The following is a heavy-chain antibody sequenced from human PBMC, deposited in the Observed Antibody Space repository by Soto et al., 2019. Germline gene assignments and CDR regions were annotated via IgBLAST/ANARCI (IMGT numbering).Heavy chain of an antibody. Sequence: EVQLVESGGGLVQPGRSLRLSCTASGFTFGDYAVSWFRQAPGKGLEWISFIRSNLYGGTTVYAASVQGRFTISRDDSKRIATLQMDSLKTEDAAVYYCVRTSTYADFWHGYPSSFYFDYWGQGALVTVSS. J-gene: IGHJ4*02. CDR3: VRTSTYADFWHGYPSSFYFDY. CDR2: IRSNLYGGTT. D-gene: IGHD3-3*01. V-gene: IGHV3-49*03. CDR1: GFTFGDYA.